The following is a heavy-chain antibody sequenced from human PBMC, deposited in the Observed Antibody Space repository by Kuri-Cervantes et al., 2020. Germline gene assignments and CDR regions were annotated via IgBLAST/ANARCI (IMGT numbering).Heavy chain of an antibody. V-gene: IGHV3-74*01. CDR3: ARVPEYGDYVDY. CDR1: GFTFSSCA. D-gene: IGHD4-17*01. Sequence: GGSLRPSCAASGFTFSSCAMSWVRQAPGKGRVWVSRINTDGTTTNYADSVKGRFTIFRDSAKNTVYLQMNGLRGEDTAVSYCARVPEYGDYVDYWGQGTLVTVSS. CDR2: INTDGTTT. J-gene: IGHJ4*02.